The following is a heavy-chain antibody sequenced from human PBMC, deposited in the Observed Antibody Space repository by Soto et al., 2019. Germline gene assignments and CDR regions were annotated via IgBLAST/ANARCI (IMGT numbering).Heavy chain of an antibody. CDR1: GFTFNNYG. Sequence: GGSLRLSCAASGFTFNNYGMHWVRQAPGKGLEWVAVIWNDGNGYYYANSVKGRFTISRDNSKNTLYLQMNSLRAEDTAVYYCASPSLTYYYDSSGYPPVRYFDYWGQGTLVTVSS. CDR2: IWNDGNGY. V-gene: IGHV3-33*01. CDR3: ASPSLTYYYDSSGYPPVRYFDY. D-gene: IGHD3-22*01. J-gene: IGHJ4*02.